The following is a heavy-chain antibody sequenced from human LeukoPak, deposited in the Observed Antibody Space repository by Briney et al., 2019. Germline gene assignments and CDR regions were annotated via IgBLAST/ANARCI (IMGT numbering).Heavy chain of an antibody. CDR1: GYSFTSYW. CDR2: IYPGDSDT. J-gene: IGHJ4*02. Sequence: GESLKISCKGSGYSFTSYWIGWVRQMPGKGLEWMGIIYPGDSDTRYSPSFQGQVTISADKSISTAYLQWSSLKASDTAMYYCARGSVVTATTSPFDYWGQGTLVTVSS. V-gene: IGHV5-51*01. CDR3: ARGSVVTATTSPFDY. D-gene: IGHD2-21*02.